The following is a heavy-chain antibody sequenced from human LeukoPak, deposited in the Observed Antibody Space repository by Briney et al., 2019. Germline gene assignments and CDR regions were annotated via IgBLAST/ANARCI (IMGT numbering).Heavy chain of an antibody. V-gene: IGHV3-21*01. Sequence: PGGSLRLSCAASGFTFSDYYMNWVRQAPGKGLEWVSSISSSSSYIYYADSVKGRFTISRDNAKNSLYLQMNSLRAEDTAVYYCAREMATSNDAFDIWGQGTMVTVSS. CDR2: ISSSSSYI. D-gene: IGHD5-24*01. CDR1: GFTFSDYY. J-gene: IGHJ3*02. CDR3: AREMATSNDAFDI.